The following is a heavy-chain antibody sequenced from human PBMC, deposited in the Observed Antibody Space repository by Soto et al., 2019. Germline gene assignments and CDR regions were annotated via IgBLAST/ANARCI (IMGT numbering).Heavy chain of an antibody. CDR3: ARDDGTAVTSTRYFDY. CDR1: GFTFSNYG. V-gene: IGHV3-33*01. CDR2: IWHDGFNK. D-gene: IGHD6-19*01. J-gene: IGHJ4*02. Sequence: GGSLRLSCAASGFTFSNYGMHWVRQAPGKGLEWVAVIWHDGFNKFYGDSVKGQFAISRDNSQNALYLQMSSLRADDTALYYCARDDGTAVTSTRYFDYWGQGTPVTVSS.